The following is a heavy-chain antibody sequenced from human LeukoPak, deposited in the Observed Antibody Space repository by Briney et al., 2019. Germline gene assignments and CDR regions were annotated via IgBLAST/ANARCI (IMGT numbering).Heavy chain of an antibody. CDR3: VSFYETY. Sequence: GGSLRLSCAASGNSWMHWVRQAPGKGLVWVSHINSDGSWTSYADSVKGRFTISKDNAKNTVYLQMNSLRAEDAAVYYCVSFYETYWGRGTLVTVSS. CDR2: INSDGSWT. V-gene: IGHV3-74*01. D-gene: IGHD2/OR15-2a*01. CDR1: GNSW. J-gene: IGHJ4*02.